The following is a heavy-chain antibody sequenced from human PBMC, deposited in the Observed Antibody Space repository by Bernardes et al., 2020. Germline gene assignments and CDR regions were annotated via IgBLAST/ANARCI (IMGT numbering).Heavy chain of an antibody. CDR2: IWSDERNK. J-gene: IGHJ4*02. V-gene: IGHV3-33*01. CDR1: GFTFRTYG. Sequence: LRLSCAASGFTFRTYGMHWVRQAPGKGLEWVAIIWSDERNKYYADSVKGRFTISRDDSRDTLFLQMTNLRAEDTAIYYCVRERGSGTEYNYPFAYWGQGTLVTVSS. D-gene: IGHD3-10*01. CDR3: VRERGSGTEYNYPFAY.